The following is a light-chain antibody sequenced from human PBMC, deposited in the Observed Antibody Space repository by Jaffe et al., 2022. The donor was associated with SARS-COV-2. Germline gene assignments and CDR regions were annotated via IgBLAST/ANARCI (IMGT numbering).Light chain of an antibody. CDR1: SSNIGSYT. CDR2: GNN. J-gene: IGLJ2*01. Sequence: QSVLTQPPSASGTPGQRVTVSCSGSSSNIGSYTVNWYQQLPGTAPKLLMYGNNQRPSGVPDRFSGSKSGSSASLAIGGLQSEDEADYYCAAWDDILNGVAFGGGTKLTVL. CDR3: AAWDDILNGVA. V-gene: IGLV1-44*01.